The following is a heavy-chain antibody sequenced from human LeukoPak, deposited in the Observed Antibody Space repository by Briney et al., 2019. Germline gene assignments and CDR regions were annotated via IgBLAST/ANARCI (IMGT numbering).Heavy chain of an antibody. CDR3: ARSNYCTVDV. CDR1: GFTSSDYY. CDR2: ISSSGGTT. V-gene: IGHV3-11*01. J-gene: IGHJ6*02. Sequence: PGGSLRLSCAASGFTSSDYYMTWIRQPPGKGPEWISYISSSGGTTTYVDSVKGRFTISRDNAKNSLYLQMNSLRADDTAVYYCARSNYCTVDVWGQGTAVTVSS. D-gene: IGHD5-24*01.